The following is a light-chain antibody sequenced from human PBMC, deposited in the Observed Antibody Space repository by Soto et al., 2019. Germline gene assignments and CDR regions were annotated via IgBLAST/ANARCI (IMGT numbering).Light chain of an antibody. CDR3: MQALQTPYT. V-gene: IGKV2-28*01. J-gene: IGKJ2*01. CDR1: QSLLHSNGYKY. CDR2: LGS. Sequence: EIVMTQSPLSLPVTPGEPASISCRSSQSLLHSNGYKYLDWYLQKPGQSLQLLIYLGSNRASGVPDRFSGSGSGTDFTLRISRVEAGDVGVYYCMQALQTPYTFGQGTKVDIK.